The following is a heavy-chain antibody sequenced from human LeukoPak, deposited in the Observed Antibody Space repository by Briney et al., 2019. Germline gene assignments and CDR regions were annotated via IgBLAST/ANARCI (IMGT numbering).Heavy chain of an antibody. CDR1: GYTFTSYY. V-gene: IGHV1-46*01. D-gene: IGHD3-22*01. J-gene: IGHJ5*02. CDR2: INPSGGST. CDR3: AREYYYDSSGPSDWFDP. Sequence: ASVKVSCKASGYTFTSYYMHWVRQAPGQGLEWMGIINPSGGSTSYAQKFQGRVTMTRDTSTSTVYMGLSSLRSEDTAVYYCAREYYYDSSGPSDWFDPWGQGTLVTVSS.